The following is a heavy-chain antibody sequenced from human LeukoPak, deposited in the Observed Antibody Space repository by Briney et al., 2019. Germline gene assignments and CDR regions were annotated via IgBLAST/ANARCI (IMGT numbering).Heavy chain of an antibody. D-gene: IGHD3-22*01. CDR1: GASISGYF. CDR2: IHYSGSA. J-gene: IGHJ4*02. CDR3: ARHYDGGAKLRLDY. Sequence: SETLSLTCTVSGASISGYFWSWIRQPPGKGPEWIGFIHYSGSANYKPSLESRLTTSADTSKNQFSVKLSSVVAADTAVYYCARHYDGGAKLRLDYWGRGTLVTVSS. V-gene: IGHV4-59*08.